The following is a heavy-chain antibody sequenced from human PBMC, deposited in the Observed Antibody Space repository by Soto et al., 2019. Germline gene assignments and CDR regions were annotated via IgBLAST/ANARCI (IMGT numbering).Heavy chain of an antibody. CDR3: AKTPGVITVITPFDH. Sequence: GVSLRRSWLASRFTLNKYALAWVRQAPGKGLEWVSAISGSGASTYDADSVKGRFTISRDNSNNTLYLQMNSLRAEDTAVYYCAKTPGVITVITPFDHWGPGTPLTVSS. D-gene: IGHD3-16*01. V-gene: IGHV3-23*01. J-gene: IGHJ4*02. CDR2: ISGSGAST. CDR1: RFTLNKYA.